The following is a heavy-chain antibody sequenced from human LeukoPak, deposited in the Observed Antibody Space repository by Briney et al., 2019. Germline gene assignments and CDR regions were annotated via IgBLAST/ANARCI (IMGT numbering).Heavy chain of an antibody. Sequence: SVKVSFKASGGTFISYAISWVRQAPGQGREWMGRIIPIFGIANYAQKFQGRVTITADKSTSTAYMELSSLRSEDTAVYYCARTIAVAGYNWFDPWGQGTLVTVSS. V-gene: IGHV1-69*04. J-gene: IGHJ5*02. D-gene: IGHD6-19*01. CDR1: GGTFISYA. CDR2: IIPIFGIA. CDR3: ARTIAVAGYNWFDP.